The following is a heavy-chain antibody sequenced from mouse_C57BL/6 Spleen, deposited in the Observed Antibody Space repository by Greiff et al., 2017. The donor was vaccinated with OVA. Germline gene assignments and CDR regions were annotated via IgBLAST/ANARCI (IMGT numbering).Heavy chain of an antibody. CDR2: IYPGSGNT. CDR1: GYTFTDYY. V-gene: IGHV1-76*01. CDR3: ARERDKVFDD. D-gene: IGHD3-3*01. J-gene: IGHJ2*01. Sequence: VQLQQSGAELVRPGASVKLSCKASGYTFTDYYINWVKQRPGQGLEWIARIYPGSGNTYYNEKFKGKATMTAEKSSSTAYMQLSSLTSEDSAVYFCARERDKVFDDWGQGTTLTVAS.